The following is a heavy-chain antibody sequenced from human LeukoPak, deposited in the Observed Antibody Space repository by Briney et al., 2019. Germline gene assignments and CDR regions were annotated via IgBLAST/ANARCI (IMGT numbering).Heavy chain of an antibody. D-gene: IGHD3-3*01. Sequence: PGGSLRLSCAASGFTFSSNAMHWVRQAPGKGLEWVSSISSSSSYIYYADSVKGRFTISRDNAKNSLYLQMNSLRAEDTALYYCARGGNYDFWSGYYPFDYWGQGTLVTVSS. CDR3: ARGGNYDFWSGYYPFDY. J-gene: IGHJ4*02. V-gene: IGHV3-21*04. CDR1: GFTFSSNA. CDR2: ISSSSSYI.